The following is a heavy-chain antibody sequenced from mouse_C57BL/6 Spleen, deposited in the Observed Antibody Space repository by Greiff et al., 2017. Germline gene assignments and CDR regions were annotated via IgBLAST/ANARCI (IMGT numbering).Heavy chain of an antibody. CDR1: GYTFTDYY. Sequence: EVQLQQSGPELVKPGASVKISCKASGYTFTDYYMNWVKQSHGKSLEWIGDINPNNGGTSYNQKFKGKATLTVDKSSSTAYMELRSLTSEDSAVYYCARYGVELPGFAYWGQGTLVTVSA. J-gene: IGHJ3*01. CDR2: INPNNGGT. CDR3: ARYGVELPGFAY. D-gene: IGHD1-1*02. V-gene: IGHV1-26*01.